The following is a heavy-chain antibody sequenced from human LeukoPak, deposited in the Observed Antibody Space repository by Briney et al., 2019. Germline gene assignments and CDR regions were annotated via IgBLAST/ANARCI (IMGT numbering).Heavy chain of an antibody. V-gene: IGHV3-30*03. CDR1: GFTFSSYG. CDR2: ISYDGSNK. D-gene: IGHD3-10*01. CDR3: ATLGAGPEPNYYYGMDV. J-gene: IGHJ6*02. Sequence: PGGSLRLSCAASGFTFSSYGMHWVRQAPGKGLEWVAVISYDGSNKYYADSVKGRFTISRDNSKNTLYLQMNSLGAEDTAVYYCATLGAGPEPNYYYGMDVWGQGTTVTVSS.